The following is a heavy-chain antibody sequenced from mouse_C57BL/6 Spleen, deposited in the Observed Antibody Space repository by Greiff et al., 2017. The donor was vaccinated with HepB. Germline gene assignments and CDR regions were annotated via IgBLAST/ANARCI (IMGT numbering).Heavy chain of an antibody. CDR3: AREDYYDPAWFAY. J-gene: IGHJ3*01. Sequence: QVQLKQPGAELVKPGASVKLSCKASGYTFTSYWMHWVKQRPGQGLEWIGMIHPNSGSTNYNEKFKSKATLTVDKSSSTAYMQLSSLTSEDSAVYYCAREDYYDPAWFAYWGQGTLVTVSA. D-gene: IGHD2-4*01. V-gene: IGHV1-64*01. CDR1: GYTFTSYW. CDR2: IHPNSGST.